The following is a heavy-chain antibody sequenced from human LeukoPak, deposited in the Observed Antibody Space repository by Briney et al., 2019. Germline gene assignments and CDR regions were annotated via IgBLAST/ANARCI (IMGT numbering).Heavy chain of an antibody. CDR1: GGSISNYY. D-gene: IGHD4-23*01. CDR2: ISYSGFT. J-gene: IGHJ4*02. Sequence: SETLSLTCTISGGSISNYYGSWIRQPPGKGLEWIGYISYSGFTKYNPSLQSRVTISVDTSKNRFSLKLSSVTAADTAMYYCARSAVATAAGLDYWGQGTLVTVSS. V-gene: IGHV4-59*01. CDR3: ARSAVATAAGLDY.